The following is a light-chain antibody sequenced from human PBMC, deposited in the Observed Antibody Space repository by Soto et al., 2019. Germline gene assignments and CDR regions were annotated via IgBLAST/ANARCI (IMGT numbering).Light chain of an antibody. V-gene: IGLV2-14*01. CDR3: SSYTTNNTPVV. J-gene: IGLJ2*01. CDR1: SNDIGGYNY. CDR2: EVT. Sequence: QSVLTQPASVSGSPGQSITISCTGTSNDIGGYNYVSWYQQHPGKAPKLLISEVTNRPSGVSNRFSGSKSGNTASLTISGLQAEDEADYYCSSYTTNNTPVVFGGGTKLTVL.